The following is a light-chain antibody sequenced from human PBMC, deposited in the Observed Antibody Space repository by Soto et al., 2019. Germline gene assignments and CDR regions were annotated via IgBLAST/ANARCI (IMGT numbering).Light chain of an antibody. CDR1: SSDVGGYNY. Sequence: QSVLTQPASVSGSPGHSMTICCTGTSSDVGGYNYVSWYQQHPGKAPKLMIYEVSNRPSGVSNRFSGSKSGNTASLTISGLQAEDEADYYCSSYTSSSTLVYVFGTGTKVTVL. CDR2: EVS. CDR3: SSYTSSSTLVYV. J-gene: IGLJ1*01. V-gene: IGLV2-14*01.